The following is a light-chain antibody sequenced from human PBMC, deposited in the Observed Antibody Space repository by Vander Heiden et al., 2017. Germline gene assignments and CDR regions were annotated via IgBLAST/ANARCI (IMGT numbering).Light chain of an antibody. J-gene: IGLJ2*01. CDR2: EGS. V-gene: IGLV2-23*01. CDR3: CSYAGSSTFVV. CDR1: SSDVGSYNC. Sequence: HSALTQPASVSGSPGQAIPISCNGTSSDVGSYNCVYWYQQHPGKAPKLMIYEGSKRPSGVSNRFSGSKSGNTASLTISGLQAEDEADYYCCSYAGSSTFVVFGGGTKLTVL.